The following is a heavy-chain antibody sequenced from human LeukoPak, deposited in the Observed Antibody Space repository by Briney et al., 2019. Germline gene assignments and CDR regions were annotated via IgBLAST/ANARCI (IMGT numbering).Heavy chain of an antibody. CDR3: ARGVGDGYNN. J-gene: IGHJ4*02. CDR2: INPNSGGT. V-gene: IGHV1-2*02. D-gene: IGHD5-24*01. Sequence: ASVKVSCKASGYTFTGYYMHWVRQAPGQGLEWMGWINPNSGGTNYAQKFQGRVTMTRDTSTSTAYMELRSLRSDDTAVYYCARGVGDGYNNWGQGTLVTVSS. CDR1: GYTFTGYY.